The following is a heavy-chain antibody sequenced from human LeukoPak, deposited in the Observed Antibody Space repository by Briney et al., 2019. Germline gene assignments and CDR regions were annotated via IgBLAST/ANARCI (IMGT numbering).Heavy chain of an antibody. D-gene: IGHD4/OR15-4a*01. CDR1: GFTFSSYW. J-gene: IGHJ4*02. CDR2: VRQDGGER. Sequence: PGGSLRLSCAASGFTFSSYWMSWVRQAPGKGLVWVANVRQDGGERYYVGSVRGRFTISRDNAKNSLYLQMNSLRAEDTAVYYCAREGAYYLDSWGQGTLVAVSS. CDR3: AREGAYYLDS. V-gene: IGHV3-7*01.